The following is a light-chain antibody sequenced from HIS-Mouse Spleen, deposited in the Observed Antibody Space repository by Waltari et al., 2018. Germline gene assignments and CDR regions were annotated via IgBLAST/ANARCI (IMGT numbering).Light chain of an antibody. Sequence: SYELTQPPSVSVSPGQTARITCSGDAFPTKHAYWYQQKSGQAPVLGIYEDSKRPSGIPERFSGSSSGTMATLTISGAQVEDEADYYCYSTDSSGNHRVFGGGTKLTVL. CDR1: AFPTKH. V-gene: IGLV3-10*01. J-gene: IGLJ2*01. CDR3: YSTDSSGNHRV. CDR2: EDS.